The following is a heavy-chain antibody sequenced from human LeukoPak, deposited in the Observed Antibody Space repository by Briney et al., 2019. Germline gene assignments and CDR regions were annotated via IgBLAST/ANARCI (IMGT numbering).Heavy chain of an antibody. Sequence: SQTLSLTCTVSGGSISSGGYYWSWIRQHPGKGLEWIGYIYYSGSTYYNPSLKSRVTISVDTSKNQFSLKLSSVTAADTAVYYCARNTAVRLRGWFDPWGQGTLVTVSS. CDR3: ARNTAVRLRGWFDP. CDR1: GGSISSGGYY. D-gene: IGHD5-18*01. CDR2: IYYSGST. V-gene: IGHV4-31*03. J-gene: IGHJ5*02.